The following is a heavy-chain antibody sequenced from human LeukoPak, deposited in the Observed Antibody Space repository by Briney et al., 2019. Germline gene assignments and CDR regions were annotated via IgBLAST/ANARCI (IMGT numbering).Heavy chain of an antibody. CDR2: ISSSGSTI. D-gene: IGHD3-9*01. J-gene: IGHJ4*02. CDR1: GFTFSSYE. CDR3: ARDRQYFDPYYFDY. V-gene: IGHV3-48*03. Sequence: GGSLRLSCAASGFTFSSYEMNWVRQAPGKGLEWVSYISSSGSTIYYADSVKGRFTISRDNAKNSLYLQMNSLRAEDTAVYYCARDRQYFDPYYFDYWGQGTLVTVSS.